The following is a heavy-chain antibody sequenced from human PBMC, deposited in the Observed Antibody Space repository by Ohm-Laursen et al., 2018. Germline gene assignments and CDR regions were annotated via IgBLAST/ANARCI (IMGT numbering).Heavy chain of an antibody. CDR3: ARDDPGIVGATPFDY. CDR1: GFTFSSYA. J-gene: IGHJ4*02. D-gene: IGHD1-26*01. V-gene: IGHV3-23*01. CDR2: ISSSGGST. Sequence: GSLRLSCAASGFTFSSYAMSWVRQAPGKGLEWVSAISSSGGSTYYADSVKGRFTISRDNAKNSLYLQMNSLRAEDTAVYYCARDDPGIVGATPFDYWGQGTLVTVSS.